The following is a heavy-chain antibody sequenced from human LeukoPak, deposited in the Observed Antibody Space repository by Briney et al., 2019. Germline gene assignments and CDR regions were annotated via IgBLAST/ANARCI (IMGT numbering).Heavy chain of an antibody. CDR3: ARGWIFGVVGRETGYGHAGYYFDY. CDR2: ISSSSSYI. V-gene: IGHV3-21*04. D-gene: IGHD3-3*01. CDR1: GFTFSSYS. J-gene: IGHJ4*02. Sequence: PGGSLRLSCAASGFTFSSYSMNWVRQAPGKGLEWVSSISSSSSYIYYADSAKGRFTISRDNAKNSLYLQMNSLRAEDTALYYCARGWIFGVVGRETGYGHAGYYFDYWGQGTLVTVSS.